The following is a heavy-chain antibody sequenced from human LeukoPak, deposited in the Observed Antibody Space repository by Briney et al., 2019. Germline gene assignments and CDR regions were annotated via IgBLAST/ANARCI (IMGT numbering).Heavy chain of an antibody. CDR3: ATFSRQQLLDDVFDI. J-gene: IGHJ3*02. D-gene: IGHD3-3*01. CDR2: VNSDGTRT. CDR1: EISFSSSW. V-gene: IGHV3-74*01. Sequence: GGSLRLSCAASEISFSSSWMHWVRQGPGKGLVWVSRVNSDGTRTNYADSAKGRFAISRDNAKNMLYLQMNSLTAEDTAVYYCATFSRQQLLDDVFDIWGQGTMVTVSS.